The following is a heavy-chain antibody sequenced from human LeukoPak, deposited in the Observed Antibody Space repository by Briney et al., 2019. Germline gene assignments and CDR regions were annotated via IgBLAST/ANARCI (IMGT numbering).Heavy chain of an antibody. J-gene: IGHJ4*02. V-gene: IGHV3-21*01. CDR3: ATAGNYRFDY. CDR2: ISSSSSYI. CDR1: GFTLSSYS. Sequence: PGGSLRLSCAASGFTLSSYSMNWVRQAPGKGLEWVSFISSSSSYIDYADSVKGRFTISRDNAKNTLYLQMDSLRADDTAVYYCATAGNYRFDYWGQGTLVTVSS. D-gene: IGHD1-7*01.